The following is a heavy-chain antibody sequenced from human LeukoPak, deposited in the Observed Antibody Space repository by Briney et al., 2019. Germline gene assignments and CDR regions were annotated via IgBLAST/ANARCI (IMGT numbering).Heavy chain of an antibody. V-gene: IGHV3-13*01. J-gene: IGHJ2*01. CDR3: ARVRKYSGYYSWYFDL. CDR2: IGTAGDT. D-gene: IGHD5-12*01. CDR1: GFTFSSYD. Sequence: GGSVRLSCAACGFTFSSYDMHWVRHARGKGLEGVSAIGTAGDTYYPGSVKGRFTISRENAKNSLYLQMNSLRAGDTALYYCARVRKYSGYYSWYFDLWGRGTLVTVSS.